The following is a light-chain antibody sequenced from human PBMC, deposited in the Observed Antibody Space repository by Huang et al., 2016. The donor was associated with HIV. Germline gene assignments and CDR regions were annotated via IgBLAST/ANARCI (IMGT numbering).Light chain of an antibody. CDR3: QQYASSFFT. CDR2: GAS. J-gene: IGKJ2*01. Sequence: EIVLTQSPVTLSLSPGQKSTLSCRASQIVADNYLAWYQQKPGQAPRLRVDGASNRVNDIPDRFSGSGSGTDFTLSSSRLEPEDFAVYFCQQYASSFFTFGQGTNLEI. V-gene: IGKV3-20*01. CDR1: QIVADNY.